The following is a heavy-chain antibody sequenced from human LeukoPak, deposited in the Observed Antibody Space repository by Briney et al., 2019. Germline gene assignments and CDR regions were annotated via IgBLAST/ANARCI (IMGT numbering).Heavy chain of an antibody. CDR2: ISSSSSSYI. CDR1: GFTFSSYS. J-gene: IGHJ4*02. V-gene: IGHV3-21*01. D-gene: IGHD3-3*01. CDR3: ARDHSIFYYFDY. Sequence: GGSLRLSCAASGFTFSSYSMNWVRQAPGKGLEWVSSISSSSSSYIYYADSVKGRFTISRDNAKNSLYLQMNSLRAEDTAVYYCARDHSIFYYFDYWGQGTLVTVSS.